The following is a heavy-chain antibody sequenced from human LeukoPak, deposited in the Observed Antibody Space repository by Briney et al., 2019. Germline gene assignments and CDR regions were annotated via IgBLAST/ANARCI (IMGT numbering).Heavy chain of an antibody. CDR2: VYHSGNT. J-gene: IGHJ4*02. Sequence: SETLSLTCAVSGYSISSAYYWAWIRQPPGKGLEWIGSVYHSGNTYYNPSLMSRVTISVDRSKNQSSLNLSSVTAADTAVYYCARQQAGPTYFDYWGQGTLVTVSS. V-gene: IGHV4-38-2*01. CDR1: GYSISSAYY. D-gene: IGHD1-26*01. CDR3: ARQQAGPTYFDY.